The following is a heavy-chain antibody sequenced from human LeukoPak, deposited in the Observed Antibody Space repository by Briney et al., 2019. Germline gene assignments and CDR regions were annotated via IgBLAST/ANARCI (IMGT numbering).Heavy chain of an antibody. CDR3: ARARRADGYYFDY. J-gene: IGHJ4*02. CDR1: GYTSTSYD. Sequence: ASVKVSCKASGYTSTSYDINWVRQATGQGLEWMGWMNPNSGNTGYAQKFQGRVTMTRNTSISTAYMELSSLRSEDTAVYYCARARRADGYYFDYWGQGTLVTVSS. V-gene: IGHV1-8*01. CDR2: MNPNSGNT.